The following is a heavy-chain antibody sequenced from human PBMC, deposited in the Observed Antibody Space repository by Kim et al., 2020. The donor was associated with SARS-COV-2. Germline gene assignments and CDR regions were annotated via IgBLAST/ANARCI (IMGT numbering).Heavy chain of an antibody. D-gene: IGHD1-1*01. V-gene: IGHV3-7*01. CDR3: ARVWTGDLYGMDV. Sequence: GGSLRLSCAASGFTFSNYFMSWVRQAPGKGLEWVANIKQDQSEKYYVDSVKGRFTISRDNAKNSLYLQMNSLRADDTGVYYCARVWTGDLYGMDVWGQGPTVTVSS. J-gene: IGHJ6*02. CDR2: IKQDQSEK. CDR1: GFTFSNYF.